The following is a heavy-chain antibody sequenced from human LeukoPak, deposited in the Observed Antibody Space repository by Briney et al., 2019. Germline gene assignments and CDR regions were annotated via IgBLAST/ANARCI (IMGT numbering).Heavy chain of an antibody. J-gene: IGHJ4*02. CDR2: IYHSGST. Sequence: SETLSLTCAVSGAPISSNNWWWSWVRQPPGKGLEWIGEIYHSGSTNYNPSLKSRVTMSVDKSKNQFSLELSSVTAADTAVYYCAGAEPRGIIWHPYWGQGILVTVSS. V-gene: IGHV4-4*02. CDR1: GAPISSNNW. CDR3: AGAEPRGIIWHPY.